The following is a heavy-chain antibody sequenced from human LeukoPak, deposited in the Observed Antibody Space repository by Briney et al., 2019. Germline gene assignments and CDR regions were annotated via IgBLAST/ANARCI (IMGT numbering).Heavy chain of an antibody. CDR2: IRYDGSNK. CDR3: AKVDKGSSSSRNAEYFQH. Sequence: TGGSLRLSCAASGFTFSSYGMHWVRQAPGKGLEWVAFIRYDGSNKYYADSVKGRFTISRDNSKNTLYLQMNSLRAEDTAVYYCAKVDKGSSSSRNAEYFQHWGQGTLVTVSS. CDR1: GFTFSSYG. D-gene: IGHD6-6*01. V-gene: IGHV3-30*02. J-gene: IGHJ1*01.